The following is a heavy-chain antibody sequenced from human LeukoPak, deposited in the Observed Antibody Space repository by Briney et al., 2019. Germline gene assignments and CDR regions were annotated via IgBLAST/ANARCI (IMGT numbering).Heavy chain of an antibody. J-gene: IGHJ4*02. CDR2: IYPGNSDT. CDR3: ARLGRPDSINDY. Sequence: GESLKTSCKCSGYSFTSSWIGLVPETPGKGLELVGIIYPGNSDTRSSPSFQGQVTISADKSISTAYLQWSSLKASDTAMYYCARLGRPDSINDYWGQGTLVTVSS. D-gene: IGHD2-15*01. V-gene: IGHV5-51*01. CDR1: GYSFTSSW.